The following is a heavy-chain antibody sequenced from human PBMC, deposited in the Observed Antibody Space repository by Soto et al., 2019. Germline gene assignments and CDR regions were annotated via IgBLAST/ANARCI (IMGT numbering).Heavy chain of an antibody. V-gene: IGHV1-69*13. CDR1: GGTFSSYA. CDR3: ARVGESIAAEENWFEP. J-gene: IGHJ5*02. Sequence: SVKVSCKASGGTFSSYAISWVRQAPGQGLEWMGGIIPIFGTANYAQKFQGRVTITADESTSTAYMELSSLRSEDTAVYYCARVGESIAAEENWFEPWGQGTLVTVSS. CDR2: IIPIFGTA. D-gene: IGHD6-6*01.